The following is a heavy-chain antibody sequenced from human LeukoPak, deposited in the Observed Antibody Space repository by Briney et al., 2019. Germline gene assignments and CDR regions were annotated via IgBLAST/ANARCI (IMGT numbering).Heavy chain of an antibody. Sequence: AESLTLSCAASGFTFSNNCKSWVRQAPRTGQELVANIKHDCSEKHDGSEKNYVDSVKGRFTISRDNAKNSLYLQMNSLRAEDTAVYYCARSGRGVDSFYFYMDVWGKGTTVTVSS. CDR1: GFTFSNNC. J-gene: IGHJ6*03. D-gene: IGHD3-10*01. CDR2: IKHDCSEKHDGSEK. CDR3: ARSGRGVDSFYFYMDV. V-gene: IGHV3-7*01.